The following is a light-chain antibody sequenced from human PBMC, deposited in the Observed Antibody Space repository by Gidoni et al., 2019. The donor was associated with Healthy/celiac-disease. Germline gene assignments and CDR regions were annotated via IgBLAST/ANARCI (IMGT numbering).Light chain of an antibody. CDR3: QQSYSTPA. V-gene: IGKV1-39*01. J-gene: IGKJ1*01. CDR2: AAS. CDR1: QSISSY. Sequence: DIQMTQSPSSLSASVGDRVTITCRASQSISSYLNWYQQKPGKAPKLLLYAASSLQSGVPSRFSGSGSGTDFTLTISSLQPADFATYYCQQSYSTPAFXQXTKVEIK.